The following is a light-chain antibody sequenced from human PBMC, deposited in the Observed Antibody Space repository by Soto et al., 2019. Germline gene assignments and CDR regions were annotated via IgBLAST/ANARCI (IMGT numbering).Light chain of an antibody. CDR1: QGISSA. CDR2: DAS. CDR3: QHCNSHPFT. Sequence: AIQLPQSPSSLSASVGDRVTITCRASQGISSALAWYQQKPGKAPKLLIYDASSLESGVPSRFSGSGFGTDFTLTISSLQNEDFATYYCQHCNSHPFTFGPGTKVDIK. J-gene: IGKJ3*01. V-gene: IGKV1-13*02.